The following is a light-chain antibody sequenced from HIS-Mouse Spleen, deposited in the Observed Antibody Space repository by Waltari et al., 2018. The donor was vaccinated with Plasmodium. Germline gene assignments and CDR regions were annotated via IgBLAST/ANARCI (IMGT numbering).Light chain of an antibody. Sequence: EIVMTQSPATLSMSPGERATLSCRHSKSVSSNLAWYQQKPGQAPRLLIYGAYTRATGIPARFSGSGSGTEFTLTISSLQSEDFAVYYCQQYNNWSFTFGPGTKVDIK. CDR2: GAY. V-gene: IGKV3-15*01. CDR1: KSVSSN. CDR3: QQYNNWSFT. J-gene: IGKJ3*01.